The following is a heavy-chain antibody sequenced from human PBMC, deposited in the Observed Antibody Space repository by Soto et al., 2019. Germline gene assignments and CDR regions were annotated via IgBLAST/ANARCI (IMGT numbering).Heavy chain of an antibody. V-gene: IGHV5-51*01. CDR2: IYPGDSDT. CDR1: GYSFTSYW. CDR3: ERQSLAADATGAFDI. D-gene: IGHD6-13*01. J-gene: IGHJ3*02. Sequence: GESLKISCKGSGYSFTSYWIGWVRQMPGKGLEWMGIIYPGDSDTRYSPAFQGQVTISPNKSPSTAYLPWSSLKASDTAMYYCERQSLAADATGAFDIWGQGTMVTVSS.